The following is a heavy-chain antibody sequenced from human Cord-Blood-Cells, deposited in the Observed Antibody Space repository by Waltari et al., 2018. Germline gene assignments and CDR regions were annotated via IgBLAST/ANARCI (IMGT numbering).Heavy chain of an antibody. Sequence: QVQLVQSGAEVKKPGASVKVSCKASGYTFTGYYMHWVRRAPGQGLEWMGWINPNRGGTNYAQKFQGWVTMTRDTSISTAYMELSRLRSDDTAVYYCARGVGATAFDIWGQGTMVTVSS. J-gene: IGHJ3*02. CDR3: ARGVGATAFDI. CDR1: GYTFTGYY. D-gene: IGHD1-26*01. V-gene: IGHV1-2*04. CDR2: INPNRGGT.